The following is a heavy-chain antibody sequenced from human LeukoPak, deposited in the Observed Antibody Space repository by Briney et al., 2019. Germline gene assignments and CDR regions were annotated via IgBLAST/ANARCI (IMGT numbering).Heavy chain of an antibody. CDR2: ISSSGSTI. V-gene: IGHV3-11*04. D-gene: IGHD1-26*01. CDR3: ASTHAGRYYTTFDS. Sequence: GGSLRLSCAASGFTFSDYYMSWIRQAPGKGLEWVSYISSSGSTIYYADSVKGRFTISRDNAKNSLYLQMNSLRAEDTAVYYCASTHAGRYYTTFDSWGQGTLVTVSS. J-gene: IGHJ4*02. CDR1: GFTFSDYY.